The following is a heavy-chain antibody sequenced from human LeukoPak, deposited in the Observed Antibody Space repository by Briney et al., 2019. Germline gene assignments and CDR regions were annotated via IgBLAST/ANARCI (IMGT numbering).Heavy chain of an antibody. CDR3: ARDKAALGTLD. Sequence: SETLSLTCAVSGGSISSSNWWSWVRQPPGKGLEWIGEIYHSGSTNYNPSLKSRVTISVDTSKNQFSLKLSSVTAADTAVYYCARDKAALGTLDWGQGTLVIVSS. CDR2: IYHSGST. CDR1: GGSISSSNW. V-gene: IGHV4-4*02. D-gene: IGHD6-13*01. J-gene: IGHJ4*02.